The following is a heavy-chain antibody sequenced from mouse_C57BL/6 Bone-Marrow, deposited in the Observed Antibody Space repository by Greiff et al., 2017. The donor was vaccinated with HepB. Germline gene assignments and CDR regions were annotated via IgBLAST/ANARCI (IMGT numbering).Heavy chain of an antibody. V-gene: IGHV14-4*01. D-gene: IGHD2-3*01. CDR3: TVDGYYSAY. J-gene: IGHJ3*01. CDR1: GFNIKDDY. CDR2: IDPENGDT. Sequence: VQLQQSGAELVRPGASVKLSCTASGFNIKDDYMHWVKQRPEQGLEWIGWIDPENGDTEYASKFQGKATITADTSSNTAYLQLSSLTSEDTAVYYCTVDGYYSAYWGQGTLVTVSA.